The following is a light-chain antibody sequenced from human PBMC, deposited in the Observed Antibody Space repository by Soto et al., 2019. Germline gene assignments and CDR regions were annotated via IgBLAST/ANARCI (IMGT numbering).Light chain of an antibody. V-gene: IGLV2-14*01. J-gene: IGLJ2*01. Sequence: QSALTQPASVSWSPGQSITISCTGTSTDIGSYNYVSWYQHHPGKAPKLMIYDVSNRPSGVSNRFSGSKSGNTASLTISGLQAEDEADYYCTSYTSSVAVIFGGGTKLTVL. CDR3: TSYTSSVAVI. CDR2: DVS. CDR1: STDIGSYNY.